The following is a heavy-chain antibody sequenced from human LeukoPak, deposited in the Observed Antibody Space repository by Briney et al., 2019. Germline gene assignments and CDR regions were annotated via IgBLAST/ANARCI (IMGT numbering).Heavy chain of an antibody. J-gene: IGHJ6*03. Sequence: GASVKVSCKASGYTFTSYGISWVRQAPGQGLEWMGWISAYNGNTNYAQKLQGRVTMTRNTSISTAYMELSSLRSEDTAVYYCARGMLDSSGLAGYYYMDVWGKGTTVTISS. CDR2: ISAYNGNT. D-gene: IGHD3-22*01. CDR1: GYTFTSYG. CDR3: ARGMLDSSGLAGYYYMDV. V-gene: IGHV1-18*01.